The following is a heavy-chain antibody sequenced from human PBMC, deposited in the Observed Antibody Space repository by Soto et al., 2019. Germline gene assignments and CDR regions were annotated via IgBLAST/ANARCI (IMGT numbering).Heavy chain of an antibody. CDR1: VGSISSYY. CDR2: IYYSGST. D-gene: IGHD2-15*01. Sequence: SETLSLTCTVCVGSISSYYWSWIRQPPGKGLEWIGYIYYSGSTNYNPSLKSRVTISVDTSKNQFSLKLSSVTAADTAVYYCARRYGGTFDYWGQGTLVTVSS. V-gene: IGHV4-59*08. CDR3: ARRYGGTFDY. J-gene: IGHJ4*02.